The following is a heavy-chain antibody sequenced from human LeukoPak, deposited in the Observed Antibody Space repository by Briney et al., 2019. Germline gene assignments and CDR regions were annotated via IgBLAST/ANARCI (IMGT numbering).Heavy chain of an antibody. CDR3: AKDTDYGSGSQIDY. V-gene: IGHV3-23*01. J-gene: IGHJ4*02. CDR2: ISGSGGST. Sequence: GGSLRLSCAASGFTFSTYWMSWVRQAPGKGLEWVSAISGSGGSTYYADSVKGRFTISRDNSKNTLYLQMNSLRAEDTAVYYCAKDTDYGSGSQIDYWGQGTLVSVSS. CDR1: GFTFSTYW. D-gene: IGHD3-10*01.